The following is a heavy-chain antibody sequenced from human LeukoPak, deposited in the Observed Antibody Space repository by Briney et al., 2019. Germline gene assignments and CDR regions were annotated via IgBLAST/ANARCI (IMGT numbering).Heavy chain of an antibody. V-gene: IGHV4-59*13. Sequence: SETLSLTCTVSGAFSGNYYWSWIRQSPEKGLEWIGYIHDSGNTNYNPSLKSRVTISIDTSRNSFSLRLSSATTADTAVYYCARESLHRYIYDYWGQGTLVTVSS. CDR1: GAFSGNYY. D-gene: IGHD5-18*01. CDR3: ARESLHRYIYDY. CDR2: IHDSGNT. J-gene: IGHJ4*02.